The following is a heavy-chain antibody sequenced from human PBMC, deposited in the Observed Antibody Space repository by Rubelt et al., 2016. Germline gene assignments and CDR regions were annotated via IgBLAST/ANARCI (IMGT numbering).Heavy chain of an antibody. V-gene: IGHV4-59*08. CDR3: ARQRIVRDMTIGGWFDH. CDR2: IYYSGST. D-gene: IGHD1-26*01. J-gene: IGHJ5*02. CDR1: GGSISSYY. Sequence: QVQLQESGPGLVKPSETLSLTCTVSGGSISSYYWSWIRQPPGKGLEWIGYIYYSGSTNYNPSLKSRVTISVDTSKNQFSLKLSSVTAADTAVYYCARQRIVRDMTIGGWFDHWGQGTLVTVSS.